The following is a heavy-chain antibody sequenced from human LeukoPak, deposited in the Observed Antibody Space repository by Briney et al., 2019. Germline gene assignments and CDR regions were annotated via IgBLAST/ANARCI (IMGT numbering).Heavy chain of an antibody. D-gene: IGHD5-24*01. CDR3: ARESLSSYNYGYGSFDY. CDR1: GGSISSYY. CDR2: IYHSGTT. Sequence: SETLSLTCTVSGGSISSYYWSWIRQPPGKGLEWIGYIYHSGTTNYNPSLKSRVTISVDTSKNQFSLRLSSVTAADTAVYYCARESLSSYNYGYGSFDYWGQGTLVTVSS. V-gene: IGHV4-59*01. J-gene: IGHJ4*02.